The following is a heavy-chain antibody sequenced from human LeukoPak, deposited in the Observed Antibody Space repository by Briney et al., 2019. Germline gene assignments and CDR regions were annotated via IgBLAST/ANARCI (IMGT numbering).Heavy chain of an antibody. CDR3: ARVGFYYFDS. CDR1: GGSISSYY. Sequence: PSETLSLTCTVSGGSISSYYWSWIRQPAGKGLEWIGRIYTSGSTNYNPSLKSRVTMSVDTSKNQFSLQLNSVTPEDTAVYYCARVGFYYFDSWGQGTPVTVSS. J-gene: IGHJ4*02. CDR2: IYTSGST. V-gene: IGHV4-4*07. D-gene: IGHD3-16*01.